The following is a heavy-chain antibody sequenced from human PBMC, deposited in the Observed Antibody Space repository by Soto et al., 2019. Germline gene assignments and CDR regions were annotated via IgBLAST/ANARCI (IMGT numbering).Heavy chain of an antibody. CDR2: INPSGGST. D-gene: IGHD2-2*01. J-gene: IGHJ4*02. CDR3: ARDHGYCSSTSCYVLYYFDY. V-gene: IGHV1-46*03. Sequence: GASVKVSCKASGYTFTSYYMHWVRQAPGQGLEWMGIINPSGGSTSYAQKFQGRVTMTRDTSTSTVYMEQSSLRSEDTAVYYCARDHGYCSSTSCYVLYYFDYWGQGTLVTVSS. CDR1: GYTFTSYY.